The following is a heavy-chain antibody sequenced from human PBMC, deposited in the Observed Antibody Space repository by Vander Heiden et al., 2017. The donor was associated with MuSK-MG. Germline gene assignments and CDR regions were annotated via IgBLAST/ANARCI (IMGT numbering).Heavy chain of an antibody. CDR1: GGSFSGYY. Sequence: QVQLQQWGAGLLKPSETLSLTCAVYGGSFSGYYWSWIRQPPGKGLEWIGEINHSGSTNYNPSLKSRVTISVDTSKNQFSLKLSSVTAADTAVYYCARGWGAVPLRRFDPWGQGTLVTVSS. CDR2: INHSGST. V-gene: IGHV4-34*01. D-gene: IGHD7-27*01. J-gene: IGHJ5*02. CDR3: ARGWGAVPLRRFDP.